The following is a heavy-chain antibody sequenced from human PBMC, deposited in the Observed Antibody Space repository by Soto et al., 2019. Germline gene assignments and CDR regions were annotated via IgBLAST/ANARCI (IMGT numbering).Heavy chain of an antibody. CDR3: TTRALVVVVEDY. D-gene: IGHD2-15*01. CDR1: GFTFSNAW. J-gene: IGHJ4*02. CDR2: IKSKTDGGTT. V-gene: IGHV3-15*01. Sequence: GGSLRLSCAASGFTFSNAWMSWVRQAPGKGLEWVGRIKSKTDGGTTDYAAPVKGRFTISRDDSKNTLYLQMNSLKTEDTAVYYCTTRALVVVVEDYWGQGTLVTVSS.